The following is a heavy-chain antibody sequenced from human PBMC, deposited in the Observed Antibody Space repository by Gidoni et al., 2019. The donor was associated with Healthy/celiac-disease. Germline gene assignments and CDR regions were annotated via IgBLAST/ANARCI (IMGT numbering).Heavy chain of an antibody. CDR1: GGSISSYY. D-gene: IGHD2-15*01. CDR2: IYYSGST. Sequence: YGGSISSYYWSWIRQPPGKGLEWIGYIYYSGSTNYNPSLKSRVTISVDTSKNQFSLKLSSVTAADTDVYYCAREGRNWFDPWGQGTLVTVSS. CDR3: AREGRNWFDP. J-gene: IGHJ5*02. V-gene: IGHV4-59*01.